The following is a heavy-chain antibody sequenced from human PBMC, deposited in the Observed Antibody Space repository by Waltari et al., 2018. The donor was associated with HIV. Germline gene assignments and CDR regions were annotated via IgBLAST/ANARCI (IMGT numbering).Heavy chain of an antibody. V-gene: IGHV3-49*04. CDR2: ISSKTHGGTA. J-gene: IGHJ4*02. CDR1: GLLFIDYG. CDR3: TRADDFVRGINGGYITY. D-gene: IGHD3-10*01. Sequence: EVQLVESGGVLVQPGRSLRLSCTTAGLLFIDYGVYWVREAPGKGLEWVGFISSKTHGGTADYAASVRGRFIISRDDSKSIAYLQMNSLKTEDTAVYSCTRADDFVRGINGGYITYWGQGTLVTVSS.